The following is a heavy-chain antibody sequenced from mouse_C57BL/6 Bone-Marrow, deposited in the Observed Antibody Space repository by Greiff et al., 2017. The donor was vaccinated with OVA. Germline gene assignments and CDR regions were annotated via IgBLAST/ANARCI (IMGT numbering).Heavy chain of an antibody. V-gene: IGHV1-53*01. J-gene: IGHJ2*01. Sequence: QLQQPGTELVKPGASVKLSCKASGYNFTSYWMHWVKQRPGQGLEWVGNINPSNGGTNYNEKFKSKATLTVDKSSSTAYMQLSSLTSEDSAVYYCARFRYYGSSDGPYLDYWGQGTTLTVSS. D-gene: IGHD1-1*01. CDR2: INPSNGGT. CDR3: ARFRYYGSSDGPYLDY. CDR1: GYNFTSYW.